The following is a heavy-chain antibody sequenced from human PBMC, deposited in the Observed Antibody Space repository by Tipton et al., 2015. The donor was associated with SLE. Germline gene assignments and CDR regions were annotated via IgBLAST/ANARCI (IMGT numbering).Heavy chain of an antibody. Sequence: TLSLTCTVSSDSFGTVGYYWSWIRQHPAKGLEWIGHIYYSGSTYYNPSLGGRVSISQDTSKSQFSLNLSSVTAADTAVYYCARVHYDILTGQGFDYWGQGTLVTVSS. V-gene: IGHV4-31*03. J-gene: IGHJ4*02. CDR1: SDSFGTVGYY. D-gene: IGHD3-9*01. CDR3: ARVHYDILTGQGFDY. CDR2: IYYSGST.